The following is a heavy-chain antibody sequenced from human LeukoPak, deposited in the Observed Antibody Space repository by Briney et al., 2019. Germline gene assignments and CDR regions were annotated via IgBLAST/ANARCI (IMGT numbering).Heavy chain of an antibody. J-gene: IGHJ1*01. V-gene: IGHV7-4-1*02. CDR3: ASGIAAANPFWFQH. Sequence: GASVKVSCKASGGTFSSYAISWVRQAPGQGLEWMGWINTNTGNPTYAQGFTGRFVFSLDTSVSTAYLQISSLKAEDTAVYYCASGIAAANPFWFQHWGQGTLVTVSS. CDR2: INTNTGNP. CDR1: GGTFSSYA. D-gene: IGHD6-13*01.